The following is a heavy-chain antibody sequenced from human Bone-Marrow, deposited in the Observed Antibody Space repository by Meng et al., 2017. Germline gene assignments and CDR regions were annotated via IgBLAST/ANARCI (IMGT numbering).Heavy chain of an antibody. Sequence: QGQLVQSGAGVKKPGASVKVSCKASGYTFTSYYMHWVRQAPGQGLEWMGIINPSGGSTNSAQKFQGRVTMTRDTSTSTVYMELSSLRSEDTAVYYCARDGRNSGSNTAIDYWGQGTLVTVSS. CDR2: INPSGGST. D-gene: IGHD1-26*01. J-gene: IGHJ4*02. CDR1: GYTFTSYY. V-gene: IGHV1-46*01. CDR3: ARDGRNSGSNTAIDY.